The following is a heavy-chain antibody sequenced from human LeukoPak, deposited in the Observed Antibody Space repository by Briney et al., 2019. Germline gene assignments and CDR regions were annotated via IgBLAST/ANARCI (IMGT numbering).Heavy chain of an antibody. CDR2: ISGSGGST. CDR3: ATDQGRDYFDY. Sequence: GGSLRLSCAASGFTFSSYGMSWVRQAPGKGLEWVSAISGSGGSTYYADSVKGRFTISRDNSKNTLYLQMNSLRAEDTAVYYCATDQGRDYFDYWGQGTLVTVSS. J-gene: IGHJ4*02. V-gene: IGHV3-23*01. CDR1: GFTFSSYG.